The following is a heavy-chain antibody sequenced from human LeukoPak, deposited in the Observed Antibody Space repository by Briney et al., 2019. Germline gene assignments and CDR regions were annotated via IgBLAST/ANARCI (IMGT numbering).Heavy chain of an antibody. V-gene: IGHV1-69-2*01. CDR3: ATGPNYYYDSSGQPQALYMDV. J-gene: IGHJ6*03. CDR1: GYTFTDYY. D-gene: IGHD3-22*01. CDR2: VGPEDGET. Sequence: VTMKISCKVSGYTFTDYYMRWVQQAPGKGLEWMGLVGPEDGETIYAEKFQGRVTITADTSTDTAYMELSSLRSEDTAVYYCATGPNYYYDSSGQPQALYMDVWGKGTTVTVSS.